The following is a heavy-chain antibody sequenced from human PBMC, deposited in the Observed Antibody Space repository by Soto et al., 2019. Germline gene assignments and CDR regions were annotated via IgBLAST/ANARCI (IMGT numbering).Heavy chain of an antibody. V-gene: IGHV1-46*01. CDR2: INPSGGST. Sequence: GASVKVSCKASGYTFTSYYMHWVRQAPGQGREWMGIINPSGGSTSYAQKFQGRVTMTRDTSTSTVYMELSSLRSEDTAVYYCARDGSPYTAMLKKGDYWAQGTLVTVSS. CDR3: ARDGSPYTAMLKKGDY. D-gene: IGHD5-18*01. J-gene: IGHJ4*02. CDR1: GYTFTSYY.